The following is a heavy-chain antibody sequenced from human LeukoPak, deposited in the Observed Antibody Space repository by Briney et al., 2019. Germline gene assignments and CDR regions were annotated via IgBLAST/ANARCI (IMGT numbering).Heavy chain of an antibody. Sequence: GGSLRLSCVSSGFTFSVYGMHRVRQAPGKGLEWVAFMRSDGYNDYYAGSVKGRFTISRDNSRNSLYLQMNSLRPDDSALYYCAKAHSATDPYYFDSWGQGTLVTVSS. J-gene: IGHJ4*02. V-gene: IGHV3-30*02. D-gene: IGHD4-17*01. CDR2: MRSDGYND. CDR3: AKAHSATDPYYFDS. CDR1: GFTFSVYG.